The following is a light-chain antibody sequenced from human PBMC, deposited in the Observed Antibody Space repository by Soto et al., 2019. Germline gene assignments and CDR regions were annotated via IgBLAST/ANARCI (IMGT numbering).Light chain of an antibody. CDR3: GTWDSSLTIGVI. J-gene: IGLJ2*01. V-gene: IGLV1-51*01. CDR2: DNQ. CDR1: SSNVGKNF. Sequence: QSVLTQPPSVSAAPGQKVTISCSGSSSNVGKNFVSWYQHVPGKAPKLLIYDNQKRPSGIPDRFSASKSGTSATLDITGLHTGDEADYYCGTWDSSLTIGVIFGGGTK.